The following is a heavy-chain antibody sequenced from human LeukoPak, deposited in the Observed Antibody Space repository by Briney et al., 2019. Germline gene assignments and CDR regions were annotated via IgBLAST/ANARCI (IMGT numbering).Heavy chain of an antibody. D-gene: IGHD2-2*01. Sequence: GGSLRLSCAASGFTFSSYGMHWVRRAPGKGLEWVAVIWYDGSNKYYADSVKGRFTISRDNSKNTLYLQMNSLRAEDTAVYYCAREPSSTSTDLDYWGQGTLVTVSS. V-gene: IGHV3-33*01. J-gene: IGHJ4*02. CDR3: AREPSSTSTDLDY. CDR2: IWYDGSNK. CDR1: GFTFSSYG.